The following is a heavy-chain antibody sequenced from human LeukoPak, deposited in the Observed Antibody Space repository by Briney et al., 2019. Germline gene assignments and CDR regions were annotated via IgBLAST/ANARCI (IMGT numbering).Heavy chain of an antibody. J-gene: IGHJ4*02. Sequence: GGSLRLSCAASGLTFSSYSMNWVRQAPGKGLEWVSSISSSSSYIYYADSVKGRFTISRDNAKNSLYLQMNSLRAEDTAVYYCARDQRIAAAGIDYWGQGTLVTVSS. V-gene: IGHV3-21*01. CDR2: ISSSSSYI. CDR3: ARDQRIAAAGIDY. D-gene: IGHD6-13*01. CDR1: GLTFSSYS.